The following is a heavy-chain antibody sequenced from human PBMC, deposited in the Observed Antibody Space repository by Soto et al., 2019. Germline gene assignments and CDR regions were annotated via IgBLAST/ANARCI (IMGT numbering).Heavy chain of an antibody. CDR2: IYYSGTT. CDR1: GGIITTGGHF. CDR3: ARVVSGSYLDY. D-gene: IGHD1-26*01. J-gene: IGHJ4*02. V-gene: IGHV4-31*03. Sequence: QVQLQESGPGLVKASQTLSLTCTVSGGIITTGGHFWSWIRQYPGKGLGWIGYIYYSGTTHYNPSLKSRVTISIDTSKNQFSLNLSSVTAADTAVYYCARVVSGSYLDYWGQGTLVTVSS.